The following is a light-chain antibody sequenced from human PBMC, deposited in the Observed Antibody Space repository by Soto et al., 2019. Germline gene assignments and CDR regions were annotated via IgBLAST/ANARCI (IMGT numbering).Light chain of an antibody. V-gene: IGKV3-20*01. Sequence: EIVLTQSPGTLSLSPGERATLSCRASQTVSSNYLAWYQQKPGQAPRLLIYGASHRASGIPDRFSGSGSGADFSLTISRLEPEDFAVYSCQQYGSLPPTFGQGTRWIS. CDR2: GAS. J-gene: IGKJ1*01. CDR3: QQYGSLPPT. CDR1: QTVSSNY.